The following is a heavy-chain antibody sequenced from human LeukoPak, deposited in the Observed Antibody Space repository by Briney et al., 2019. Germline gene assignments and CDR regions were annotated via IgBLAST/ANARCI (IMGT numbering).Heavy chain of an antibody. CDR3: ARGGLRYFDWSLGGGMDV. Sequence: ASVKVSCKASGYTFTGYYMHWVRQAPGQGLEWMGWINPNSGGTNYAQKYQGWVTMTRDTSISTAYMELSRLRSDDTAVYYCARGGLRYFDWSLGGGMDVWGQGTTVTVSS. J-gene: IGHJ6*02. D-gene: IGHD3-9*01. CDR2: INPNSGGT. CDR1: GYTFTGYY. V-gene: IGHV1-2*04.